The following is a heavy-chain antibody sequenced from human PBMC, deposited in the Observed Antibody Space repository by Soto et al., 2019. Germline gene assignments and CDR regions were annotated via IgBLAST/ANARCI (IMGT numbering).Heavy chain of an antibody. D-gene: IGHD2-21*01. Sequence: EVQLVESGGGLVKPGESLRLSCAASGFTFNYAWMNWVRQAPGKGLEWVGRIKSKTDGGTIEYAAPVKGRFTISRDDSESTLYLQINSLKTEDTAVYYCTPKRPGYYTAGDYWGQGTLVTVSS. CDR2: IKSKTDGGTI. CDR3: TPKRPGYYTAGDY. CDR1: GFTFNYAW. V-gene: IGHV3-15*07. J-gene: IGHJ4*02.